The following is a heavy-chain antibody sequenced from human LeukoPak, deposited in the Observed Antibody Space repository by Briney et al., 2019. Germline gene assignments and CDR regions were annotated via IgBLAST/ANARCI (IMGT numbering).Heavy chain of an antibody. CDR2: IKPDSGSS. CDR3: ARARVPIAVAGLYYFDY. J-gene: IGHJ4*02. Sequence: ASVKVSCKASGYTFTGYYMHWVRQAPGQGLEWMGWIKPDSGSSHYAQKFQGRVTMTRDTSSNSAYMDLTSLKSDDTALYYCARARVPIAVAGLYYFDYWGQGAPVTVSS. D-gene: IGHD6-19*01. CDR1: GYTFTGYY. V-gene: IGHV1-2*02.